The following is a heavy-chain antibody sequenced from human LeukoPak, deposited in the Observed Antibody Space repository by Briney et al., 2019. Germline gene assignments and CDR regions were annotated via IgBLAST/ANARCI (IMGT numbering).Heavy chain of an antibody. CDR1: GFTFSSYW. Sequence: GGSLRLSCAASGFTFSSYWMHWVRQAPGKGLVWVSRINSDGSSTSYADSVKGRFTIPRDNAKNTLYLQMNSLRAEDTAVYYCAKQGPGSSWYSGYYYYMDVWGKGTTVTVSS. V-gene: IGHV3-74*01. J-gene: IGHJ6*03. CDR2: INSDGSST. CDR3: AKQGPGSSWYSGYYYYMDV. D-gene: IGHD6-13*01.